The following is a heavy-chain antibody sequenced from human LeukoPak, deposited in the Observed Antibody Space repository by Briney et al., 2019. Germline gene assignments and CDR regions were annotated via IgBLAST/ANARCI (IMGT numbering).Heavy chain of an antibody. Sequence: PGGSLRLSCAASGFTFSSYAMTWVRQAPGKGLEWVSTISDSGGSTQYADSVKGSFTISRDNSKSTLHLQMNSLRAEDTAVYYCAKEARSGSGSYYNPWGQGTLVTVSS. J-gene: IGHJ5*02. CDR3: AKEARSGSGSYYNP. CDR1: GFTFSSYA. CDR2: ISDSGGST. V-gene: IGHV3-23*01. D-gene: IGHD3-10*01.